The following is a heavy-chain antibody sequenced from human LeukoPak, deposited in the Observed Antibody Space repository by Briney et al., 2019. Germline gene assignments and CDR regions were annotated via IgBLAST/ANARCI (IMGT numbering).Heavy chain of an antibody. Sequence: PGGSLRLSCTASGFSFSGHWMHWARHLPGKGLEWVSSISSSSSYIYYADSVKGRFTISRDNAKNSLYLQMNSLRAEDTAVYYCARDGSYSSGYYYYFDYWGQGTLVTVSS. V-gene: IGHV3-21*01. CDR1: GFSFSGHW. CDR3: ARDGSYSSGYYYYFDY. CDR2: ISSSSSYI. J-gene: IGHJ4*02. D-gene: IGHD3-22*01.